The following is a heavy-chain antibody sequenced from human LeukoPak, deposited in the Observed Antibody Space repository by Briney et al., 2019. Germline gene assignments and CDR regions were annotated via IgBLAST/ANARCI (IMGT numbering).Heavy chain of an antibody. J-gene: IGHJ3*01. CDR2: IGASGEST. D-gene: IGHD5-24*01. V-gene: IGHV3-23*01. CDR1: GFTFSVAA. Sequence: GSLRLSRAASGFTFSVAAMTWVRQAPGKGLEWVSLIGASGESTYYADSVKGRFTISRDNSKNTLSLQMNSLRVEDTAMYFCAKDIQLSTWGLGAMVTVSS. CDR3: AKDIQLST.